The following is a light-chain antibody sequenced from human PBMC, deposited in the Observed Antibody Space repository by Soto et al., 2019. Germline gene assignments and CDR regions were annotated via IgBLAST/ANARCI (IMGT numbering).Light chain of an antibody. CDR2: EGS. V-gene: IGLV2-23*01. J-gene: IGLJ1*01. CDR3: CSYAGSSTYV. Sequence: QSVLTQPASVSGSPGQSITISCTGTSSDVGSYNLVSWYQQHPIKAPKLMIYEGSKRPSGVSNRFSGSKSGNTASLTISGLQAEDEADYYCCSYAGSSTYVFGTGTKVT. CDR1: SSDVGSYNL.